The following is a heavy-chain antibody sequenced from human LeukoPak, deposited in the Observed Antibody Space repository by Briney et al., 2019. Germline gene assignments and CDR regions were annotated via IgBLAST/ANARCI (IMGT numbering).Heavy chain of an antibody. Sequence: ASVKVSCKASGYTFTSYYIHWVRQAPGQGLEWMGIINPSADSTNYAQKFQGRVTMTRDMSTSTVYMDLSSLTSEDTAVYYCARGHSSATGYSSGWYFHYWGQGTLVTVSS. CDR2: INPSADST. CDR1: GYTFTSYY. CDR3: ARGHSSATGYSSGWYFHY. D-gene: IGHD6-19*01. J-gene: IGHJ4*02. V-gene: IGHV1-46*01.